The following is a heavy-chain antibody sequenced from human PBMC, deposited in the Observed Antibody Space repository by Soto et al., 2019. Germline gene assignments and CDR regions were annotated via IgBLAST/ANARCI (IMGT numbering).Heavy chain of an antibody. CDR3: ARSIRYCTNGVCPVKY. V-gene: IGHV4-39*01. J-gene: IGHJ4*02. CDR2: IYYSGST. CDR1: GGSISSSSYY. Sequence: SETLSLTCTVSGGSISSSSYYWGWIRQPPGKGLERIGSIYYSGSTYYNPSLKSRVTISVDTSKNQFSLKLSSVTAADTAVYYCARSIRYCTNGVCPVKYWGQGTLVTV. D-gene: IGHD2-8*01.